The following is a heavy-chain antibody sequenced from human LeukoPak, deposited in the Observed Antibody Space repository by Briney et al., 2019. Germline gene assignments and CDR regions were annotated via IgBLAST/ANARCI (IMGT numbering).Heavy chain of an antibody. CDR1: GFTFSSYS. CDR3: AKTTYGSGSYSRLYYYYYMDV. V-gene: IGHV3-21*01. J-gene: IGHJ6*03. D-gene: IGHD3-10*01. Sequence: GGSLRLSCAASGFTFSSYSMNWVRQAPGKGLEWVSSISSSSSYIYYADSVKGRFTISRDNSKNTLYLQMNSLRAEDTAVYYCAKTTYGSGSYSRLYYYYYMDVWGKGTTVTISS. CDR2: ISSSSSYI.